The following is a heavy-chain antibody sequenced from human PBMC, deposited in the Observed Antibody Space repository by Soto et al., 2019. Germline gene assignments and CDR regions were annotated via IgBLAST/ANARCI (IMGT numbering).Heavy chain of an antibody. Sequence: SETLCLTCTGSGGSISTYSWSWIRQPPGKRLEWIGYIYYSGSTNYNPSLKSRVTISVDTSKNQFSLKLSSVTAADTAVYFFVRGFDDDDYVCDVCGQGSLVLVSA. CDR1: GGSISTYS. CDR2: IYYSGST. D-gene: IGHD2-8*01. V-gene: IGHV4-59*01. CDR3: VRGFDDDDYVCDV. J-gene: IGHJ4*02.